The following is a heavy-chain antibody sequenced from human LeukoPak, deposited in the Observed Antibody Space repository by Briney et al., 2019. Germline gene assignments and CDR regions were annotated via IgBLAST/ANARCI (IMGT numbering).Heavy chain of an antibody. CDR3: ARDENMVRGVHYYYYMDV. V-gene: IGHV3-23*01. CDR1: GFTFSSYG. D-gene: IGHD3-10*01. J-gene: IGHJ6*03. CDR2: ISGSGGST. Sequence: GGSLRLSCAASGFTFSSYGMSWVRQAPGKGLEWVSAISGSGGSTYYADSVKGRFTISRDNAKNTLYLQMNSLRAEDTAVYYCARDENMVRGVHYYYYMDVWGKGTTVTISS.